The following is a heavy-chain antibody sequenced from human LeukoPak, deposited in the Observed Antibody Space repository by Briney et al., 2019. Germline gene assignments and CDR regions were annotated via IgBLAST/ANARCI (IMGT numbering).Heavy chain of an antibody. J-gene: IGHJ4*02. D-gene: IGHD2-2*01. CDR3: ARALGYCSSTSCPFDY. Sequence: SQTLSLTCAISGDSVSSNSAAWNWIRQSPSRGLEWLGRTYYRSKWYNDYAVSAKSRITINPDTSKNQFSLQLNSVTPEDTAVYYCARALGYCSSTSCPFDYWGQGTLVTVSS. CDR2: TYYRSKWYN. V-gene: IGHV6-1*01. CDR1: GDSVSSNSAA.